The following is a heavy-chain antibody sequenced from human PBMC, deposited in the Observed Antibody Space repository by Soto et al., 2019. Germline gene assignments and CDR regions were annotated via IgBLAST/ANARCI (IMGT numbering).Heavy chain of an antibody. CDR3: AKDYRTIRANGMDV. V-gene: IGHV3-23*01. Sequence: PGGSLRLSCAASGFSFNNYAMNWVRQAPGQGPEWVSGITGSGINAYYADSVKGRFTISRDNSKNTLYLQMTSLRAEDTAVYYYAKDYRTIRANGMDVWGQGTTVTVSS. CDR1: GFSFNNYA. J-gene: IGHJ6*02. CDR2: ITGSGINA. D-gene: IGHD3-16*02.